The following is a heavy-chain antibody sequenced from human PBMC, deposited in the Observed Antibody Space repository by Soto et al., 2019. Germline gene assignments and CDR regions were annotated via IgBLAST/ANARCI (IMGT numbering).Heavy chain of an antibody. CDR3: TTEGIADARWWYLGMDV. Sequence: EVRLVESGGGLVKPGESLRLSCEASGLTFGSAWMTWVRQAPGRGPEWVGRITNSGTGDYGAPVKGRFAISRDDSKNMVYLQMSSLKIEDTAVYYCTTEGIADARWWYLGMDVWGQGTTVTVSS. CDR2: ITNSGTG. CDR1: GLTFGSAW. V-gene: IGHV3-15*01. J-gene: IGHJ6*02. D-gene: IGHD2-15*01.